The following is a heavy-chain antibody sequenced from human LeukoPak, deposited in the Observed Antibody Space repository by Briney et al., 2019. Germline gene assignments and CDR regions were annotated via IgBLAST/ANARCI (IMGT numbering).Heavy chain of an antibody. V-gene: IGHV1-18*01. D-gene: IGHD2-2*01. CDR3: ARDPPFGYCSSTSCYGDY. Sequence: GASVKVSCKASGYTFTSYGISWVRQAPGQGLEWMGWISAYNGNTNYAQKLQGRVTITTDTSTSTAYMELRSLRSDDTAVYYCARDPPFGYCSSTSCYGDYWGQGTLVTVSS. J-gene: IGHJ4*02. CDR2: ISAYNGNT. CDR1: GYTFTSYG.